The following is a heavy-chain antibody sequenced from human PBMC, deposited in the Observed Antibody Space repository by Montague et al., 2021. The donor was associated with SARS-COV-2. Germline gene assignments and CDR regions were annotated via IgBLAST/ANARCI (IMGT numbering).Heavy chain of an antibody. CDR3: ARDRRRDEITIFGVVPHYYYVMDV. V-gene: IGHV3-21*01. CDR2: ISSSSSYI. Sequence: SLRLSCAASGFTFSSYSMNWVRQAPGKGLEWVSSISSSSSYIYYADSVKGRFTISRDNAKNSLYLQMNSLRAEDTAVYYCARDRRRDEITIFGVVPHYYYVMDVWGQGTTVTVSS. D-gene: IGHD3-3*01. J-gene: IGHJ6*02. CDR1: GFTFSSYS.